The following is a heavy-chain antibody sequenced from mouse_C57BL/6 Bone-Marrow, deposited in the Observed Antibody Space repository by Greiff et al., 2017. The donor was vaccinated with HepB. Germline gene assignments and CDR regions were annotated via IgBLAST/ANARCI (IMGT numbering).Heavy chain of an antibody. V-gene: IGHV1-26*01. CDR1: GYTFTDYY. J-gene: IGHJ4*01. D-gene: IGHD1-1*01. CDR2: INPNNGGT. CDR3: ARRGYGGDYAMDY. Sequence: VQLQQSGPELVKPGASVKISCKASGYTFTDYYMNWVKQSHGKSLEWIGDINPNNGGTSYNQKFKGKATLTVDKSSSTAYMELRSLTSEDSAVYYCARRGYGGDYAMDYWGQGTSVTVSS.